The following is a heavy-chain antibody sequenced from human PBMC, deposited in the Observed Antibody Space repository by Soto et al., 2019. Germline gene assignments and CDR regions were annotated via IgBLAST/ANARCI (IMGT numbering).Heavy chain of an antibody. V-gene: IGHV1-18*01. Sequence: QVQLVQSGAEVKKPGASVKVSCKASGYTFTSYGISWVRQAPGQGLEWMGWISAYNGNTNYAQKLQGRGTMTTDTSTSTAYMERRSLRSDDTAVYYCAREGFIAAAGIRAHGFDIWGQGTMVTVSS. D-gene: IGHD6-13*01. CDR3: AREGFIAAAGIRAHGFDI. J-gene: IGHJ3*02. CDR1: GYTFTSYG. CDR2: ISAYNGNT.